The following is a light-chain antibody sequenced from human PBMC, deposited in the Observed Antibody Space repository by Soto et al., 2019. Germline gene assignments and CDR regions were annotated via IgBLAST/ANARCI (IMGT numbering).Light chain of an antibody. V-gene: IGLV1-44*01. CDR2: SNN. Sequence: QSVLTQPPSASGTPGQRVTISCSGSSSSIGSNTANWYQQLPGTAPKLLIYSNNQRPSGVPDRFSGSKSGTSASPAISGLQSEDEAHYYCAAWDDSLNGVVFGGGTKLTVL. CDR1: SSSIGSNT. J-gene: IGLJ2*01. CDR3: AAWDDSLNGVV.